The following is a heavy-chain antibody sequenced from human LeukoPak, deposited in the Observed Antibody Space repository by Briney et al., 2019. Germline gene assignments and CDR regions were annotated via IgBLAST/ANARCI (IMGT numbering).Heavy chain of an antibody. CDR2: INPNSGGT. Sequence: ASVKVSCKASGYTVTGYYIHWVRQAPGQGLEWMGWINPNSGGTNYAQKFQGRVTMTRDTSISTAYMELSRLRSDDTAVYYCSRGSSTSITYYMDVWGKGTTVTVSS. CDR1: GYTVTGYY. J-gene: IGHJ6*03. CDR3: SRGSSTSITYYMDV. D-gene: IGHD2-2*01. V-gene: IGHV1-2*02.